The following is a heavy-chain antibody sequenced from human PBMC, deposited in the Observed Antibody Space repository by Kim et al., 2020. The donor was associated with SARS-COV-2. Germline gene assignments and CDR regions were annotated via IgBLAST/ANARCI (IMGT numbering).Heavy chain of an antibody. CDR1: GTSISRYY. J-gene: IGHJ4*02. Sequence: SETLSLTCSVSGTSISRYYWSWIRQPPGKGLEWIGSISYTRSTNYNPSLKSRVTISVDTSKNQFSLRLNSVTAADTAVYYCSRDERAGGSIFDYWAPGT. D-gene: IGHD6-13*01. CDR2: ISYTRST. V-gene: IGHV4-59*01. CDR3: SRDERAGGSIFDY.